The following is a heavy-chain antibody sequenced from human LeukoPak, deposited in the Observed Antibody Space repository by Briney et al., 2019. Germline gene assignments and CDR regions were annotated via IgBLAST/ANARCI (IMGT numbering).Heavy chain of an antibody. CDR1: GFTFSSYA. Sequence: PGGSLRLSCAASGFTFSSYAMSWVRQAPGKGLEWVSAISGSGGSTYYADSVKGRFTISRDNSKNTLYLQMNSLRAEDTAVYYCAKDIYPAKDKYCSGGSCPLEFDYWGQGTLVTVSS. CDR3: AKDIYPAKDKYCSGGSCPLEFDY. V-gene: IGHV3-23*01. CDR2: ISGSGGST. D-gene: IGHD2-15*01. J-gene: IGHJ4*02.